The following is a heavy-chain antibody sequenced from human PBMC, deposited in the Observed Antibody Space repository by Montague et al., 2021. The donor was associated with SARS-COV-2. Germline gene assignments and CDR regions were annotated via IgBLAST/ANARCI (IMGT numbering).Heavy chain of an antibody. J-gene: IGHJ6*02. CDR3: ASEQIVVVPAAPYYYYGMDV. CDR1: GGSVGGGSYY. CDR2: IYTSGST. V-gene: IGHV4-61*02. D-gene: IGHD2-2*01. Sequence: TLSLTCTVSGGSVGGGSYYWSWTRQPAGKGLEWIGRIYTSGSTNYNPSLKSRVTILVDTSKNQFSLKLSSVTAADTAVYYCASEQIVVVPAAPYYYYGMDVWGQGTTVTVSS.